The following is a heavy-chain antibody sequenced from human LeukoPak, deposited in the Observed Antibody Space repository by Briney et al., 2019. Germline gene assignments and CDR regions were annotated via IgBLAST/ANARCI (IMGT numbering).Heavy chain of an antibody. J-gene: IGHJ4*02. CDR2: LSNDGGSK. Sequence: QPGGSLRLSCAASGFTFSSYPMHWVRQAPGKGLEWVAVLSNDGGSKYYADSVKGRFTISRDNSKNTLYLQMNSLRAEDTAVYYCATLPAGDPFDYWGQGTLVTVSS. CDR3: ATLPAGDPFDY. V-gene: IGHV3-30-3*01. CDR1: GFTFSSYP. D-gene: IGHD3-16*01.